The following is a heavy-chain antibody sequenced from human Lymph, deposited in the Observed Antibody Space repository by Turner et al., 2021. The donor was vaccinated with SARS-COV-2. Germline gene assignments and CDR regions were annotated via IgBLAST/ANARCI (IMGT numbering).Heavy chain of an antibody. CDR3: ARDSPYCSSTSCYDP. V-gene: IGHV1-69*10. Sequence: QVQLVQSGAAVKKPGCPVKVPYKASGGTFSSYAITWGRQAPGQGLEWMGGIIPILAIANYAQKFQGRVTITADKTTCTAYMGLGSLRSEDTAVYYCARDSPYCSSTSCYDPWGQGTLVTVSS. J-gene: IGHJ5*02. CDR2: IIPILAIA. D-gene: IGHD2-2*01. CDR1: GGTFSSYA.